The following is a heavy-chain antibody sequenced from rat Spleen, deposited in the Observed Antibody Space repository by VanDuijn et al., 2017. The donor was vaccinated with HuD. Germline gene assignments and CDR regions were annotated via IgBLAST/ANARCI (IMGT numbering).Heavy chain of an antibody. V-gene: IGHV5-20*01. CDR2: ISYDGGST. CDR3: TREGNSGYDY. J-gene: IGHJ2*01. D-gene: IGHD4-3*01. CDR1: GFTFSDYN. Sequence: EVQLVESGGGLVQPGRSLKLSCGASGFTFSDYNMAWVRQAPTKGLEWVASISYDGGSTYYRDSVKGRFTISRDNAKSSLYLQMDSLRSEDTATYYCTREGNSGYDYWGQGVMVTVSS.